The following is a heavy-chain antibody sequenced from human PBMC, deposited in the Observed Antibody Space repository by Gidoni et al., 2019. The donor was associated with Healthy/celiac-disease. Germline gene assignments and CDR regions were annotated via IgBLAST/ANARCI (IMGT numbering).Heavy chain of an antibody. CDR1: GGSISSYY. V-gene: IGHV4-59*01. Sequence: QVQLQESGPGLVKPSETLSLTCTVSGGSISSYYWSWIRQPPGKGLEWIGYIYYSGSTNYNPSLKSRVTISVDTSKNQFSLKLSSVTAADTAVYYCARGIGSWYELGSSYFDPWGQGTLVTVSS. D-gene: IGHD6-13*01. CDR2: IYYSGST. J-gene: IGHJ5*02. CDR3: ARGIGSWYELGSSYFDP.